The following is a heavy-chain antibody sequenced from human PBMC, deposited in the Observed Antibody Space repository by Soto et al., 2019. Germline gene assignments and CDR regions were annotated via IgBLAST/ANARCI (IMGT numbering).Heavy chain of an antibody. CDR3: ARGGRYSGYGFIPRDFDY. Sequence: QVQLVQSGAEVKKPGASVKVSCKASGYTFTSYDINWVRQATGQGLEWMGWMNPNSGNTGYAQKFQGRVTMTRNTSISTAYMELSSLRSKDTAVYYCARGGRYSGYGFIPRDFDYWGQGTLVTVSS. V-gene: IGHV1-8*01. J-gene: IGHJ4*02. D-gene: IGHD5-12*01. CDR2: MNPNSGNT. CDR1: GYTFTSYD.